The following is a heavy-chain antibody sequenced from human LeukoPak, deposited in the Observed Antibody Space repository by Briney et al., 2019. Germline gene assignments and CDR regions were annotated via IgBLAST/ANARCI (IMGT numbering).Heavy chain of an antibody. D-gene: IGHD6-25*01. J-gene: IGHJ6*02. CDR1: GFTFSSYA. CDR2: ISGSGGST. V-gene: IGHV3-23*01. Sequence: PGGSLRLSCAASGFTFSSYAMSWVRKAPGKGLDWGSAISGSGGSTYYADSVKGRFTISRDTSKNTLYLQMNSLRAEDTAVYSCAKGAARGYYYYAMDVWGQGTTVTVSS. CDR3: AKGAARGYYYYAMDV.